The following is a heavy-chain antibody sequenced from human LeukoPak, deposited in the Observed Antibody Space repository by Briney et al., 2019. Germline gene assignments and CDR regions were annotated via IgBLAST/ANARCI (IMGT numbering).Heavy chain of an antibody. CDR2: ISYDGSNK. V-gene: IGHV3-30*18. Sequence: GRSLRLSCAASGFTFSSYGMHWVRQAPDKGLEWVAVISYDGSNKYYADSVKGRFTISRDNSKNTLYLQMNSLRAEDTAVYYCAKEVRWYFGYWGQGTLVTVSS. J-gene: IGHJ4*02. CDR3: AKEVRWYFGY. CDR1: GFTFSSYG. D-gene: IGHD6-13*01.